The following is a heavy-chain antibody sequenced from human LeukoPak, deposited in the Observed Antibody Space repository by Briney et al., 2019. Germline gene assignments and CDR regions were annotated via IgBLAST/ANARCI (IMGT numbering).Heavy chain of an antibody. CDR3: ATRHEYSYPY. CDR1: GFIFNNYA. D-gene: IGHD5-18*01. J-gene: IGHJ4*02. V-gene: IGHV3-64*02. Sequence: GGSLRLSCAASGFIFNNYAMHWVRQAPGKGLEYVSAIGGNGDTSYYADSVKGRFTISRDNSKNTVYPQMGSLRTEDMAVYYCATRHEYSYPYWGQGTLVTVSS. CDR2: IGGNGDTS.